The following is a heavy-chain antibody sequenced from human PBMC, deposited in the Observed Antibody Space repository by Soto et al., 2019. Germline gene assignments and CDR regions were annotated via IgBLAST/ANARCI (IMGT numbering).Heavy chain of an antibody. D-gene: IGHD5-12*01. Sequence: ASVKVSCTASGYTFTSYGISWVRQAPGQGLEWMGWISAYNGNTNYAQKLPGRVTMTTDTSTSTAYMALRSLRSDDTAVYYCASWDYSGYDHGGRFDDGGQGTLVTVSS. CDR1: GYTFTSYG. J-gene: IGHJ4*02. CDR3: ASWDYSGYDHGGRFDD. CDR2: ISAYNGNT. V-gene: IGHV1-18*04.